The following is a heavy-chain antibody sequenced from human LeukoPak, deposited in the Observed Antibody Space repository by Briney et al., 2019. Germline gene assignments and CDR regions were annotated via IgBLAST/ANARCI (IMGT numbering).Heavy chain of an antibody. Sequence: PGGSLRLSCAASGFTVTSNFVNWVRQAPGKGLEWVSVIYSGGTTYHADSVKGRFTISRDNPKNTVFLQMDSLRAEDPAVYYCTRGPYYWGQGTLVTVSS. V-gene: IGHV3-66*01. CDR1: GFTVTSNF. CDR3: TRGPYY. CDR2: IYSGGTT. J-gene: IGHJ4*02.